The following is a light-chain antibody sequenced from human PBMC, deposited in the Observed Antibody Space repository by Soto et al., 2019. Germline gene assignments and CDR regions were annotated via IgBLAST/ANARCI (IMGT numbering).Light chain of an antibody. CDR3: QKYGTSPRT. V-gene: IGKV4-1*01. J-gene: IGKJ1*01. Sequence: DIVMTQSPDSLAVSLGDRATINCKSSQSVLYSSNNKNYLAWYQQKPGQAPRLLIYGVSNRATGIPDRFSGSGSGTDFTLTISRLEPEDFAVYYCQKYGTSPRTCGQGNKGDIK. CDR1: QSVLYSSNNKNY. CDR2: GVS.